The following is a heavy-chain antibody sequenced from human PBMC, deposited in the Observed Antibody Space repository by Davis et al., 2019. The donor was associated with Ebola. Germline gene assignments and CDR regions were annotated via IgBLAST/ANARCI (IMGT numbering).Heavy chain of an antibody. CDR2: TYHSGST. CDR1: GGSISSGGYS. V-gene: IGHV4-30-2*01. CDR3: ARERATVTTNWFDP. D-gene: IGHD4-11*01. Sequence: LRLSCAVSGGSISSGGYSWSWIRQPPGKGLEWIGYTYHSGSTYYNPSLKSRVTISVDRSKNQFSLKLSSVTAADTAVYYCARERATVTTNWFDPWGQGTLVTVSS. J-gene: IGHJ5*02.